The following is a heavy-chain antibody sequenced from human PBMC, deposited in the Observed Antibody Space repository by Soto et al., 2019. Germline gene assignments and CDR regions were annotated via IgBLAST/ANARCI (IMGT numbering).Heavy chain of an antibody. Sequence: EVQLVESGGGLVQPGRSLRLSCAASGFTFDDYAMHWVRQAPGKGLEWVSGISWNSGSIGYADSVKGRFTISRDNAKNSLYLQMNSLRAEDTALYYCAKESTLGGWGGMDVWGQGTKVTVSS. D-gene: IGHD3-16*01. CDR1: GFTFDDYA. V-gene: IGHV3-9*01. CDR3: AKESTLGGWGGMDV. J-gene: IGHJ6*02. CDR2: ISWNSGSI.